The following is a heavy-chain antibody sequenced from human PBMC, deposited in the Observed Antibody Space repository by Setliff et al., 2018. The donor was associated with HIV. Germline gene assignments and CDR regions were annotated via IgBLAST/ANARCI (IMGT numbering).Heavy chain of an antibody. Sequence: SETLSLTCIVSRGSISSTSHYWGWVRQSPGRRLEWIGSIYYSGRTYYNPSLKSRVTMSVDTSTDQFSLDLTSVTAADTAVYFCAGEIAPAARLPNVGGPPPPGYYHYMDVWGKGTTVTVSS. D-gene: IGHD2-8*01. V-gene: IGHV4-39*07. J-gene: IGHJ6*03. CDR2: IYYSGRT. CDR3: AGEIAPAARLPNVGGPPPPGYYHYMDV. CDR1: RGSISSTSHY.